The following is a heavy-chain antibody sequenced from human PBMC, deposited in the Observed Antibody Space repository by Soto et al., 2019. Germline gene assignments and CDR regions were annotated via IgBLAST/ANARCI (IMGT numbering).Heavy chain of an antibody. J-gene: IGHJ2*01. Sequence: ASVKVSCKASGYTFTSYGISWVRQAPGQGLEWMGWISANNGNTNYAQKLQGRVTMTRDTSITTAYMELSSLRSEDTAVYFCACGPRQERFSFPTRRSSDL. CDR1: GYTFTSYG. D-gene: IGHD3-3*01. V-gene: IGHV1-18*01. CDR2: ISANNGNT. CDR3: ACGPRQERFSFPTRRSSDL.